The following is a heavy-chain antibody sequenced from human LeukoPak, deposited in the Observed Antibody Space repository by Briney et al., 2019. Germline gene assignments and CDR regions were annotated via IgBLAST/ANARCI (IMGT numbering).Heavy chain of an antibody. CDR1: GYTFTVYY. V-gene: IGHV1-2*02. J-gene: IGHJ4*02. CDR2: INLNSGGT. CDR3: ARAQWELPDY. Sequence: ASVTVSCTASGYTFTVYYMHWVRQAPGQGGGWMGWINLNSGGTNYAQTFQGRVTMTRDTSISTAYMELSRLRSDDTAVYYCARAQWELPDYGGQGTLVTVSS. D-gene: IGHD1-26*01.